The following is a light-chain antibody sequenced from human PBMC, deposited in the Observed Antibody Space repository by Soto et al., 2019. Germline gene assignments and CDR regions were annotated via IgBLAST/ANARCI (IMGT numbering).Light chain of an antibody. J-gene: IGKJ5*01. Sequence: DIQMTQSPSILSASVGDRVTITCRSSQTITNWLAWYQQKPGKAPRLLIYDASSLESWVPSRFSGSGSGTDFTLTISSLQPEDFATYYCQQSYSTPPITFGQGTRLEIK. CDR1: QTITNW. V-gene: IGKV1-39*01. CDR3: QQSYSTPPIT. CDR2: DAS.